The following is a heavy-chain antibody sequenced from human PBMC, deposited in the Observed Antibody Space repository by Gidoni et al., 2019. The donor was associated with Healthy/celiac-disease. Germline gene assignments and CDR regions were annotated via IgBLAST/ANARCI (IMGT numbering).Heavy chain of an antibody. CDR1: GFTFDDYA. CDR3: AKDIEYSSSSGIFDY. Sequence: VQLVESGGGLVQPGRSMRISCAASGFTFDDYAMHWVRQAPGKGLEWVSGISWNSGIIGYASSVNGRFTISRDNAKNSLYLQMNSLRAEDTALYYCAKDIEYSSSSGIFDYWGQGTLVTVSS. CDR2: ISWNSGII. V-gene: IGHV3-9*01. D-gene: IGHD6-6*01. J-gene: IGHJ4*02.